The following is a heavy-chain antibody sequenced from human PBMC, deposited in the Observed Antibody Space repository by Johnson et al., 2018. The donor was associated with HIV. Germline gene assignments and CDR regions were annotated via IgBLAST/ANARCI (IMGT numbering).Heavy chain of an antibody. CDR2: INWNGGST. CDR3: ARFLAGTAMVGDAFDI. D-gene: IGHD6-19*01. CDR1: GFTVSSNY. J-gene: IGHJ3*02. V-gene: IGHV3-20*04. Sequence: VQLVESGGGLVQPGGSLRLSCAASGFTVSSNYMSWVRQAPGKGLEWVSGINWNGGSTGYADSVKGRFTISRDNAKNSLYLQMNSLRAEDTALYYCARFLAGTAMVGDAFDIWGQGTMVTVSS.